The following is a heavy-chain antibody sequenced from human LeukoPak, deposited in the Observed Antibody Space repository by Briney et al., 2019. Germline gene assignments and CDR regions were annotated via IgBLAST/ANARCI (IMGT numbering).Heavy chain of an antibody. CDR3: AKDYGDFLYYGMDV. Sequence: GGSLRLSCAASGFSFNDYGIHWVRQAPGKGLEWVAVISYDGGNRIYADSVKGRFTISRDNSKNTLYLQMNSLRTEDTAVYSCAKDYGDFLYYGMDVWGQGTTVTVSS. D-gene: IGHD4-17*01. J-gene: IGHJ6*02. CDR2: ISYDGGNR. V-gene: IGHV3-30*18. CDR1: GFSFNDYG.